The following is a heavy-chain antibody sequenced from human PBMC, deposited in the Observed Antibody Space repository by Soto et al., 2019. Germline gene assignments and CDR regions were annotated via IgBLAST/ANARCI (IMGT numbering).Heavy chain of an antibody. D-gene: IGHD6-13*01. CDR2: IYHSGST. CDR3: ARRPPGYTSSKKNWFDP. J-gene: IGHJ5*02. Sequence: SETLSLTCAVSGGSISSSNWWSWVRQPPGKGLEWIGEIYHSGSTNYNPSLKSRVTISVDKSKNQFSLKLSSVTAADTAVYYCARRPPGYTSSKKNWFDPWGQGTLVTVPS. CDR1: GGSISSSNW. V-gene: IGHV4-4*02.